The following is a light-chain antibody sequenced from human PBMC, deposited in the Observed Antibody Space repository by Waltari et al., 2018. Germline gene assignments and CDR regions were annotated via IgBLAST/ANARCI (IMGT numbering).Light chain of an antibody. J-gene: IGLJ3*02. CDR2: VVS. CDR3: SSYMNSSLV. CDR1: SSDIGGYKY. V-gene: IGLV2-14*01. Sequence: QSALTQPASVSGSPGQSITISCTGTSSDIGGYKYVSWYQQHPGKAPKLMIYVVSNRPSGCSNRFSCSKSGSTASLTISGLQSEDEADYYCSSYMNSSLVFGAGTKVTVL.